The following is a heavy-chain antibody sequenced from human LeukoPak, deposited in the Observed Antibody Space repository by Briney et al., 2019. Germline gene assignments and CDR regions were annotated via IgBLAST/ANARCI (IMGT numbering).Heavy chain of an antibody. CDR1: GGSISAYY. CDR3: AMYGSGSPIDY. J-gene: IGHJ4*02. D-gene: IGHD3-10*01. V-gene: IGHV4-59*06. Sequence: SETLSLTCTVSGGSISAYYWSWIRQPPGKGLEWIGYIYYSGSTYYNPSLKSRVTISVDTSKNQFSLKLSSVTAADTAVYYCAMYGSGSPIDYWGQGTLVTVSS. CDR2: IYYSGST.